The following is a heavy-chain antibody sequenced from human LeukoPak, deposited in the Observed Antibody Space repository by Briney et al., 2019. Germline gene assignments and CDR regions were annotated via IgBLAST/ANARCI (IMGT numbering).Heavy chain of an antibody. CDR2: IYPGDSDT. J-gene: IGHJ5*02. V-gene: IGHV5-51*01. CDR3: ARHNIYCSGGSCYSGFDP. Sequence: GESLKISCKGSGYSFTSYWIGWVRQMPGKGLEWMGIIYPGDSDTRCSPSFQGQVTISADKSISTAYLQWSSLKASDTAMYYCARHNIYCSGGSCYSGFDPWGQGTLVTVSS. D-gene: IGHD2-15*01. CDR1: GYSFTSYW.